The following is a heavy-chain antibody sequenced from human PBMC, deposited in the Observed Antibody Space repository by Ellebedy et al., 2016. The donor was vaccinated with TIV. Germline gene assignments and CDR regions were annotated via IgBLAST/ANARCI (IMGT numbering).Heavy chain of an antibody. V-gene: IGHV4-30-4*01. CDR1: GGSLTDDYYY. D-gene: IGHD3-10*01. Sequence: SETLSLXXTVSGGSLTDDYYYWSWIRQPPGKGLEWIGFIHYSGRTSYYPSLRSRLTISLDASKNQFSLRLNSVTAADTAVYYCAREERHYYGSGTFDFWGQGTLVTVSS. J-gene: IGHJ5*01. CDR2: IHYSGRT. CDR3: AREERHYYGSGTFDF.